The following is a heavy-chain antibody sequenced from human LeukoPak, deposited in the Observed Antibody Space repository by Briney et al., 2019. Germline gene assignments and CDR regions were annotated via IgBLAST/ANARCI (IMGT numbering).Heavy chain of an antibody. CDR2: IYYSGST. CDR3: ARGLMTAAATFDY. D-gene: IGHD6-13*01. V-gene: IGHV4-39*01. Sequence: SETLSLTCTVSGGSISSSSYYWGWIRQPPGKGLAWIGSIYYSGSTYYNPSLKSRVTISVNTSKSQFSLKLSSVTAADTAVYYCARGLMTAAATFDYWGQGTLVTASS. J-gene: IGHJ4*02. CDR1: GGSISSSSYY.